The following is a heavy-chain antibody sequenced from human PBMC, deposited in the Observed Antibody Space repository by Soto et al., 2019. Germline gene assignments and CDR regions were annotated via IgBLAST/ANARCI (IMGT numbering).Heavy chain of an antibody. CDR2: INAYNGNT. Sequence: GASVKVSCKASGYTFTSYAMHWVRQAPGQGLEWMGWINAYNGNTNYAQKLQGRVTMTTDTSTSTAYMELRSLRSDDTAVYYCARVNVESYWYFDLWGRGTLVTVSS. CDR3: ARVNVESYWYFDL. V-gene: IGHV1-18*01. CDR1: GYTFTSYA. J-gene: IGHJ2*01.